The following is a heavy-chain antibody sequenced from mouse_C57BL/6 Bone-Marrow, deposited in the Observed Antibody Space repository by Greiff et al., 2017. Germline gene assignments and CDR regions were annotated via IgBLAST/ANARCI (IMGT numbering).Heavy chain of an antibody. D-gene: IGHD1-1*01. CDR2: FDPSDSYT. J-gene: IGHJ4*01. V-gene: IGHV1-50*01. CDR3: AREAFITTVVAPIWYAMDY. Sequence: QVQLQQPGAELVKPGASVKLSCKASGYTFTSYWMQWVKQRPGQGLEWIGDFDPSDSYTNYNQKFKGKATLTVDTSSSTAYMQLSSLTSDDSAVYYCAREAFITTVVAPIWYAMDYWGQGTSVTVSS. CDR1: GYTFTSYW.